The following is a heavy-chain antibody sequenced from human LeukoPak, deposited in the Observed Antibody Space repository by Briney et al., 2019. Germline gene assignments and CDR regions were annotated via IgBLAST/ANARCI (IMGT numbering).Heavy chain of an antibody. V-gene: IGHV4-38-2*02. D-gene: IGHD2-21*01. CDR1: GYSISSGYY. CDR3: AKSNGCGLVDI. CDR2: IYHSGST. J-gene: IGHJ3*02. Sequence: PSETLSLTCTVSGYSISSGYYWGWIRQPPGKGLEWIGSIYHSGSTYYNPSLKSRVTISVDTSKNQFSLKLSSVTAADTAVYYCAKSNGCGLVDIWGQGTMVTVSS.